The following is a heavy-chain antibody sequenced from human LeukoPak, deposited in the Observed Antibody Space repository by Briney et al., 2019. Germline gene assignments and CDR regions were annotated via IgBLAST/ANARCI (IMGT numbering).Heavy chain of an antibody. CDR1: GFTFSSYG. J-gene: IGHJ4*02. V-gene: IGHV3-30*02. D-gene: IGHD2-2*01. CDR3: ANEIVVVPAAMPRSHPLDY. Sequence: HPGGSLRLSCAASGFTFSSYGMHWVRQAPGKGLEWVAFIRYDGSNKYYADSVKGRFTISRDNSKNTLYLQMNSLRAEDTAVYYCANEIVVVPAAMPRSHPLDYWGQGTLVTVSS. CDR2: IRYDGSNK.